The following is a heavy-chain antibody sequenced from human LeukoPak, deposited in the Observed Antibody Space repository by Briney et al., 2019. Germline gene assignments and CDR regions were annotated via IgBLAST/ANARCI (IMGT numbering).Heavy chain of an antibody. Sequence: ASVKVSCKASGYMFTGYYMHWVRQDPGQGLEWMGWISPYNGNTNYAQKLQGRVTMTTDTSTSTAYMELRSLTSDDTAVYYCARGGVTSVVDVWGKGTTVTISS. J-gene: IGHJ6*04. CDR3: ARGGVTSVVDV. CDR1: GYMFTGYY. CDR2: ISPYNGNT. V-gene: IGHV1-18*04. D-gene: IGHD4-23*01.